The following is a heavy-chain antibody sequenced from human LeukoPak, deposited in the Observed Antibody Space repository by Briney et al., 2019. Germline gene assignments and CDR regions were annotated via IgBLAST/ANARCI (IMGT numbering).Heavy chain of an antibody. CDR3: ARDLIGGSGSYYSEANDY. V-gene: IGHV1-18*01. D-gene: IGHD3-10*01. CDR1: GYTFTSYG. CDR2: ISAYNGNT. Sequence: VASVKVSCKASGYTFTSYGISWVRQAPGQGLEWMGRISAYNGNTNYAQKLQGRVTMTTDTSTSTAYMELRSLRSDDTAVYYCARDLIGGSGSYYSEANDYWGQGTLVTVSS. J-gene: IGHJ4*02.